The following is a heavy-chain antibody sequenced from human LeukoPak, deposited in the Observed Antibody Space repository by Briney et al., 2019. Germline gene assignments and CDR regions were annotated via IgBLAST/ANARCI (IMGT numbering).Heavy chain of an antibody. J-gene: IGHJ6*02. CDR1: GFTFSSYG. Sequence: GALRLSCAASGFTFSSYGMHWVRQAPGKGLEWVAVIWYDGSNKYYADSVKGRFTISRDNSKNTLYLQMNSLRAEDTAVYYCARDLSLVDFWSGYYRPFYGMDVWGQGTTVTVSS. D-gene: IGHD3-3*01. CDR3: ARDLSLVDFWSGYYRPFYGMDV. V-gene: IGHV3-33*01. CDR2: IWYDGSNK.